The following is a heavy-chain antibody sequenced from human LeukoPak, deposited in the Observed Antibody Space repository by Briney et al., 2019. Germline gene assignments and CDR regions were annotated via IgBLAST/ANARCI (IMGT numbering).Heavy chain of an antibody. D-gene: IGHD6-13*01. V-gene: IGHV1-69*06. CDR3: ARDSAEQLADGFDI. J-gene: IGHJ3*02. Sequence: GASVTVSCTASGGTFSSYTISWVRQAPGQGLEWMGGIIPIFDTAIYAQKFQGTVTITADKSTSTAYMELSSLRSEDTAVYYCARDSAEQLADGFDIWGQGTMVTVSS. CDR1: GGTFSSYT. CDR2: IIPIFDTA.